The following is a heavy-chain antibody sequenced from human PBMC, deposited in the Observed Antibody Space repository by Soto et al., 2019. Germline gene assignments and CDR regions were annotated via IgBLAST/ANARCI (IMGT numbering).Heavy chain of an antibody. CDR1: GASVSSGAYY. D-gene: IGHD4-4*01. CDR2: IHPSGST. V-gene: IGHV4-61*08. Sequence: QVQLQESGPGLVKPSETLSLSCTVSGASVSSGAYYWSWLRQPPGKGLEWIASIHPSGSTYYNPSLRSRVTISVDTSKSQFSLKVNSVTAADTAVYYCARGPDYSKSGYWGQGALVTASS. J-gene: IGHJ4*02. CDR3: ARGPDYSKSGY.